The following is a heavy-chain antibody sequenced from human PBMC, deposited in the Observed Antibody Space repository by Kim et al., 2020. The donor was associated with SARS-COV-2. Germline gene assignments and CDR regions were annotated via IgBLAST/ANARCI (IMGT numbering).Heavy chain of an antibody. J-gene: IGHJ6*02. D-gene: IGHD2-21*01. CDR1: GLTVSSYY. Sequence: GGSLRLSCAASGLTVSSYYMRWVRQAPGKGLQWVSVVYSAGDTYYADSVGGRCTISRDNKNIVYLHMNSMRAEDTDVYCFDRGLIRASSYSCMDVYGQ. CDR3: DRGLIRASSYSCMDV. V-gene: IGHV3-66*01. CDR2: VYSAGDT.